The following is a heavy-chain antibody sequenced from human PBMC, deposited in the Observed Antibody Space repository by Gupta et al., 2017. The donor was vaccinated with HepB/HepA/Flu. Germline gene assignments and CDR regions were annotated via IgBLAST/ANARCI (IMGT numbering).Heavy chain of an antibody. V-gene: IGHV3-72*01. CDR1: GFTFSDHY. D-gene: IGHD3-22*01. Sequence: EVQLVESGGTLVQPGGSLRLSCAASGFTFSDHYMDWVRQAPGKGLEWVGRIRNRANSYITEYAASVKGRITISRDDSKNSLYLQMNSLKTEDTAVYYCVRVDYYDSSGYDYWGQGTLVTVSS. CDR3: VRVDYYDSSGYDY. CDR2: IRNRANSYIT. J-gene: IGHJ4*02.